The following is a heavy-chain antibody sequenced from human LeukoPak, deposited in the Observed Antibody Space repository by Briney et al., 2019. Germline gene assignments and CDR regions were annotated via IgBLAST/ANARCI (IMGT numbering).Heavy chain of an antibody. CDR1: GGSFSGYY. CDR3: ARVYCSSTSCLVYYGMDV. Sequence: SETLSLTCAVYGGSFSGYYWSWIRQPPGKGLEWIGEINHSGSTNYNPSLKSRVTISVDTSKNQFSLKLSSVTAADTAVYYCARVYCSSTSCLVYYGMDVWGQGTTVTVS. D-gene: IGHD2-2*01. V-gene: IGHV4-34*01. CDR2: INHSGST. J-gene: IGHJ6*02.